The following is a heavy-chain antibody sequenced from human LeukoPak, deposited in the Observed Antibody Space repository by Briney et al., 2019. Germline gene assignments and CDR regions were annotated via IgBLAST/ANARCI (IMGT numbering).Heavy chain of an antibody. J-gene: IGHJ6*02. CDR1: GFTFSSYA. CDR2: ISGSGGST. D-gene: IGHD4-17*01. CDR3: ARGPYGDYDYYYYYGMDV. Sequence: GGSLRLSCAASGFTFSSYAMSWVRQAPGKGLEWVSAISGSGGSTYYADSVKGRFTISRDNSKNTLYLQMNSLRAEDTAVYYCARGPYGDYDYYYYYGMDVWGQGTTVTVSS. V-gene: IGHV3-23*01.